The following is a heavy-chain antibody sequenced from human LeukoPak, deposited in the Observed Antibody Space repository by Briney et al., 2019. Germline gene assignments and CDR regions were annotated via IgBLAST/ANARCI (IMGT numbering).Heavy chain of an antibody. CDR1: GYIFTGYY. CDR2: INPNSGGT. Sequence: ASVKVSCKASGYIFTGYYMHWVRQAPGQGLEWMGWINPNSGGTNYAQKFQGRVTMTRDTSISTAYMELSRLRSDDTAVYYCARGDSSGEKASDAFDIWGQGTMVTVSS. D-gene: IGHD3-22*01. CDR3: ARGDSSGEKASDAFDI. V-gene: IGHV1-2*02. J-gene: IGHJ3*02.